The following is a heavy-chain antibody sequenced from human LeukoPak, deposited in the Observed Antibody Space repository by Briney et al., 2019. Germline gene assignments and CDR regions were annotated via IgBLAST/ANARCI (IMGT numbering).Heavy chain of an antibody. CDR2: IRYDGSNK. Sequence: GGSLRLSCAASGFTLSRYGMHWVRQAPGKGLEWVAFIRYDGSNKYYGDSVKGRFTISRDNSKNTLHLQMSSLRAEDTAVYYVAKDNYEGVYCLGYWARGTLVTVS. CDR3: AKDNYEGVYCLGY. D-gene: IGHD3-16*01. J-gene: IGHJ4*02. CDR1: GFTLSRYG. V-gene: IGHV3-30*02.